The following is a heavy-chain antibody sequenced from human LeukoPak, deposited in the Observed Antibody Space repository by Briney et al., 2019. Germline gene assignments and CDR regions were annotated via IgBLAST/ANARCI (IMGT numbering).Heavy chain of an antibody. CDR3: ARTRSGGYYNPYYFDY. V-gene: IGHV5-10-1*01. CDR2: IDPSDSYT. Sequence: GESLRISCKGSGYSFTDYWIGWVRQMPGKGLEWMGRIDPSDSYTNYSPSFRGHVTISSDLSITTAYLQWSSLEASDTAIYYCARTRSGGYYNPYYFDYWGQGSLVTVSS. CDR1: GYSFTDYW. D-gene: IGHD3-10*01. J-gene: IGHJ4*02.